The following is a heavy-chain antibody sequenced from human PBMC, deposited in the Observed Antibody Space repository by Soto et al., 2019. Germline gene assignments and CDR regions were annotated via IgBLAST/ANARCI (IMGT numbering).Heavy chain of an antibody. CDR3: ATQSPDYPQRDFHY. J-gene: IGHJ4*02. CDR1: GYTFTKYD. CDR2: VSSRFENT. D-gene: IGHD4-17*01. V-gene: IGHV1-3*01. Sequence: GASVKVSCKASGYTFTKYDIQWVRQAPGQRLEWVGCVSSRFENTRSSQRFQGRVSITWDTAASTAYMELSSLASEDTAVYYCATQSPDYPQRDFHYWDQGILGTVSS.